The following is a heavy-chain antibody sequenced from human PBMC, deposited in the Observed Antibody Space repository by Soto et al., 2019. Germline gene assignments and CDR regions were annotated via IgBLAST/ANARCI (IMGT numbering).Heavy chain of an antibody. D-gene: IGHD3-10*01. V-gene: IGHV3-23*01. CDR2: ISGSSGNT. CDR1: GFTFTNYA. CDR3: AKHYYGPEH. Sequence: PGGSLRLSCAASGFTFTNYAMTWVRQAPGKGLEWVSRISGSSGNTYYSDSVKGRFSVSRDSSKNTLYLQMSSPRAEDTAVYYCAKHYYGPEHWGQGTLVTVSS. J-gene: IGHJ1*01.